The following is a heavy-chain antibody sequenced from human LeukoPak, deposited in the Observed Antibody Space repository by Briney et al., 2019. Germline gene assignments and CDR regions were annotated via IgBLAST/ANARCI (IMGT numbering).Heavy chain of an antibody. Sequence: PSETLSLTCAVYGGSFSGYYWSWIRQPPGKGLEWIGEINHSGSTNYNPSLKSRVTIPVDTSKNQFSLKLSSVTAADTAVYYCARGRNGNYYYDSSGYSYWGQGTLVTVSS. CDR1: GGSFSGYY. D-gene: IGHD3-22*01. V-gene: IGHV4-34*01. CDR3: ARGRNGNYYYDSSGYSY. J-gene: IGHJ4*02. CDR2: INHSGST.